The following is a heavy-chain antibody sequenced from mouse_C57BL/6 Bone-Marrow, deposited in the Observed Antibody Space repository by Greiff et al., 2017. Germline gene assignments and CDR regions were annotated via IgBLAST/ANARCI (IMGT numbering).Heavy chain of an antibody. CDR1: GFNIKDDY. CDR3: SSLFAY. J-gene: IGHJ3*01. V-gene: IGHV14-4*01. CDR2: IDPANGDT. Sequence: EVKLVEPGAELVRPGASVKLSCTASGFNIKDDYMHWVKQRPEQGLEWIGWIDPANGDTEYASKFQGKAPITADTSSNTAYLQLSSLTAEDTAVYYCSSLFAYWGQGTLVTVSA.